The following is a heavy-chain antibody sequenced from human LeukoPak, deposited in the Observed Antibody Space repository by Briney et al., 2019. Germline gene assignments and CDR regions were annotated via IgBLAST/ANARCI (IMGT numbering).Heavy chain of an antibody. J-gene: IGHJ4*02. CDR2: INPNSGGT. D-gene: IGHD3-10*01. Sequence: ASVKVSCKASGYTFTGYYMHWVRQAPGQGLEWMGWINPNSGGTNYAQKFQGRVTMTTDTSTSTAYMELRSLRSDDTAVYYCARDHGSGIDYWGQGTLVTVSS. V-gene: IGHV1-2*02. CDR1: GYTFTGYY. CDR3: ARDHGSGIDY.